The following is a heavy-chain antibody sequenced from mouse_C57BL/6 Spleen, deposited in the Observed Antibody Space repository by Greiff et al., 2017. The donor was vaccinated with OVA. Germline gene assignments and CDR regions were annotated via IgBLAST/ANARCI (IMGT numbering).Heavy chain of an antibody. CDR1: GYTFTSYW. Sequence: QVQLKQSGAELVKPGASVKLSCKASGYTFTSYWMQWVKQRPGQGLEWIGEIDPSDSYTNYNQKFKGKATLTVDTSSSTAYMQLSSLTCEDSAVYYWARSGSNYRGGFAYWGQGTLVTVSA. V-gene: IGHV1-50*01. CDR2: IDPSDSYT. J-gene: IGHJ3*01. CDR3: ARSGSNYRGGFAY. D-gene: IGHD2-5*01.